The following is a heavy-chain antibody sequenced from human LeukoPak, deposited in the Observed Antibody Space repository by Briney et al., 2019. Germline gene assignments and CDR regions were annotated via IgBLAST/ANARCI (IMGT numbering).Heavy chain of an antibody. CDR3: ARAGYGSIFYFDY. CDR1: GFTFSSHN. Sequence: GGSLRLSCAASGFTFSSHNMNWVRQAPGKGLEWVSAISGSGGSTYYADSVKGRFTISRDNSKNTLYLQMSSLRAEDTAVYFCARAGYGSIFYFDYWGQGTLVTVSS. V-gene: IGHV3-23*01. J-gene: IGHJ4*02. CDR2: ISGSGGST. D-gene: IGHD5-12*01.